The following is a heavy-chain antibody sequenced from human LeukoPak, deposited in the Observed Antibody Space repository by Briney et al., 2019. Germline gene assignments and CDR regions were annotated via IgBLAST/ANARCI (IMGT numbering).Heavy chain of an antibody. Sequence: ASVKVSCKASGYTFTSYYMHWVRQAPGQGLEWMGIINPSGGSTSYAQKFQGRVTMTRDTSTSTVYMELSSLRSEDTAVYYCARDQRKHSMIVVVIKWVLDAFDIWGQGTMVTVSS. D-gene: IGHD3-22*01. CDR3: ARDQRKHSMIVVVIKWVLDAFDI. CDR2: INPSGGST. J-gene: IGHJ3*02. V-gene: IGHV1-46*01. CDR1: GYTFTSYY.